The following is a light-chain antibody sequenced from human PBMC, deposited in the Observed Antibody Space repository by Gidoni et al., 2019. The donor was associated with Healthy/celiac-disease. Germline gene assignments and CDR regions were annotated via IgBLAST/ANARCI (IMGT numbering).Light chain of an antibody. V-gene: IGKV3-11*01. CDR2: DAS. CDR3: QQRSNWWT. CDR1: QRVSSY. Sequence: DIQSTQSPATLSLSPGERATTSCRASQRVSSYLAWCQQKPGQAPWLLIYDASNRATGNPARFSGSGSGTYFTLTSSSLAPEDFAVYYCQQRSNWWTFGQGTKVEIK. J-gene: IGKJ1*01.